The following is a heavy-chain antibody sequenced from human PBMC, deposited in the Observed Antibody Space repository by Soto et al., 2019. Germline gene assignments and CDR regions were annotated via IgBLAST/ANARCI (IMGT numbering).Heavy chain of an antibody. Sequence: PGGSLRLSSAASGFSFSSYSMHWVRQAPGKGLEWVAVISYDGSNKYYADSVKGRFTITRDSSKNTVSLQMNSLRLEDTAVYYCARAPPRGIAAPGTWGSGMDVWGQGTTVTVSS. CDR1: GFSFSSYS. J-gene: IGHJ6*02. V-gene: IGHV3-30*04. D-gene: IGHD6-13*01. CDR3: ARAPPRGIAAPGTWGSGMDV. CDR2: ISYDGSNK.